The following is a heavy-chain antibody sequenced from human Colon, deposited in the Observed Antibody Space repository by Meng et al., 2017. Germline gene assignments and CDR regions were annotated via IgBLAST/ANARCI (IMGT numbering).Heavy chain of an antibody. CDR2: ICYSGSP. CDR3: ARGGELWPQG. CDR1: GIVISSYC. D-gene: IGHD1-7*01. J-gene: IGHJ4*02. V-gene: IGHV4-59*01. Sequence: QVQLQESGPGLVRPSETLSLSCTVSGIVISSYCWTWIRQSPRKGLEWIGSICYSGSPNYNPSLKSRVTISVVTSKKISLTLTSVTPDDTAVYYCARGGELWPQGWGQGSLVTIYS.